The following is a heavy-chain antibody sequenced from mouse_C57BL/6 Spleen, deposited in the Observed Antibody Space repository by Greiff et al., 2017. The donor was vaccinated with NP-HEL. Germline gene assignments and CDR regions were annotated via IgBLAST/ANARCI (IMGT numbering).Heavy chain of an antibody. D-gene: IGHD2-4*01. Sequence: QVQLQQSGAELAKPGASVKLSCKASGYTFTSYWMHWVKQRPGQGLDWIGYINPSSGYTKYNQKFKDKATLTADKSSSTAYMQLSSLTYEDSAVYYCAREKDYYDYDVGFAYWGQGTLVTVSA. CDR1: GYTFTSYW. CDR3: AREKDYYDYDVGFAY. J-gene: IGHJ3*01. V-gene: IGHV1-7*01. CDR2: INPSSGYT.